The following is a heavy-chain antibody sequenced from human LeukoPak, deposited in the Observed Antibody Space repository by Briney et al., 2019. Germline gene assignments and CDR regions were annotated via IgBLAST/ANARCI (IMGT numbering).Heavy chain of an antibody. V-gene: IGHV3-48*04. J-gene: IGHJ4*02. Sequence: PGGSLRLSCAASGFTFSSYSMNWVRQAPGKGLEWVSYISSSSSTIYYADSVKGRFTISRDNAKNSLYLQMNRLRGEDTAVYYCARTCSGWSCPLDYWGQGSLVTVSS. CDR3: ARTCSGWSCPLDY. D-gene: IGHD6-19*01. CDR2: ISSSSSTI. CDR1: GFTFSSYS.